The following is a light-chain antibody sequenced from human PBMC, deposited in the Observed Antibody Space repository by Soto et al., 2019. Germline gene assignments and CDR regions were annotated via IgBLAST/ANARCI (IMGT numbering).Light chain of an antibody. CDR3: QTWGTGIHV. V-gene: IGLV4-69*01. Sequence: QLVLTQSPSASASLGASVKLTCTLSSGHSNYAIAWHQQQPEKGPRYLMKLNSDGSHTKGDGIPDRFSGSSSGAERYLSISSVQSEDEADYYCQTWGTGIHVFGTGTKLTVL. CDR2: LNSDGSH. J-gene: IGLJ1*01. CDR1: SGHSNYA.